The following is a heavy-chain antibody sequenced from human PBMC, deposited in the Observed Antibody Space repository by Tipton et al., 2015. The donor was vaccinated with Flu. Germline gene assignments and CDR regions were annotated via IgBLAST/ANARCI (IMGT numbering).Heavy chain of an antibody. CDR3: ARIGSIGTSSH. D-gene: IGHD1-14*01. CDR1: GYTFFRYS. CDR2: ISTYTGHT. V-gene: IGHV1-18*01. Sequence: QSGAEVKKPGASVKISCKTSGYTFFRYSLNWVRQAPGQGLEWLGWISTYTGHTNYTQKFQGRVSMTTDTSTSTAYMELRSLRPDDTAIYYCARIGSIGTSSHWGQGPQVTVSS. J-gene: IGHJ4*02.